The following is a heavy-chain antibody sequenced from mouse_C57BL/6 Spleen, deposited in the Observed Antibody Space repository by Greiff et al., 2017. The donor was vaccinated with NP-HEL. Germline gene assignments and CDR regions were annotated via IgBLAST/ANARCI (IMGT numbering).Heavy chain of an antibody. CDR2: INPSNGGT. V-gene: IGHV1-53*01. Sequence: QVQLQQPGTELVKPGASVKLSCKASGYTFTSYWMHWVKQRPGQGLEWIGKINPSNGGTNYNEKFKSKATLTVDKSSSTAYMQLSSLTSEDSAVYYCARPAYGSSYGWYFDVWGTETTVTVSS. CDR1: GYTFTSYW. CDR3: ARPAYGSSYGWYFDV. D-gene: IGHD1-1*01. J-gene: IGHJ1*03.